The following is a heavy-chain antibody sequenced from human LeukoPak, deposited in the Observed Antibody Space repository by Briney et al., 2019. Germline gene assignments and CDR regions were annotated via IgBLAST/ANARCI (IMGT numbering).Heavy chain of an antibody. CDR1: GFMFNNYP. J-gene: IGHJ4*02. D-gene: IGHD3-10*01. Sequence: PGGSLRLSCAASGFMFNNYPMTWVRQTPGRGLEWVSAIRPSDGSTFYADSVMGRFTISRDSSKSTLYLQMNNLRVEDTALYYCAKLTSGWFEEFWGQGTLVTVSS. CDR2: IRPSDGST. CDR3: AKLTSGWFEEF. V-gene: IGHV3-23*01.